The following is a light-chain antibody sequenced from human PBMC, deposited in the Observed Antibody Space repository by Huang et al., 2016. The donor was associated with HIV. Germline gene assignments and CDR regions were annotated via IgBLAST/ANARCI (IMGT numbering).Light chain of an antibody. Sequence: EIVMTLSPATLSVSPGDTATLSCRASQIISSNLAWYQQKPGQAPRLLIYDASTRATGCPARFSGSGSGTEFTLTISSLQSEDFAVYYCQQYNNWPRTFGGGTKVEIK. CDR3: QQYNNWPRT. CDR2: DAS. V-gene: IGKV3-15*01. CDR1: QIISSN. J-gene: IGKJ4*01.